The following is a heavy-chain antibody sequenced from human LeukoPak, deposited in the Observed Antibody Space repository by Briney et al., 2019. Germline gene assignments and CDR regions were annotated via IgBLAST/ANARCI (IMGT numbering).Heavy chain of an antibody. CDR2: IIPIFGTA. D-gene: IGHD2-21*02. J-gene: IGHJ4*02. CDR1: GGTFSSYA. V-gene: IGHV1-69*13. CDR3: AGGLVTAILGAFEYYFDY. Sequence: ASVKVSCKASGGTFSSYAISWVRQAPGQGLEWMGGIIPIFGTAHYAQKFQGRVTITADESTSTAYMELSSLRSEDTAVYYCAGGLVTAILGAFEYYFDYWGQGALVTVCS.